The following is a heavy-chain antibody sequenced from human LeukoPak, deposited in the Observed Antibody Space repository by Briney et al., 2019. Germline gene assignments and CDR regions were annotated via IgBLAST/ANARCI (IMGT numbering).Heavy chain of an antibody. CDR3: ATNRVGTYDRPFDI. D-gene: IGHD1-26*01. CDR2: IYYSGST. Sequence: SETLSLTCTVSGGSISSYYWSWIRQPPGKGLEWIGYIYYSGSTNYNPSLKSRVTISVDTSKNQFSLELSSVTATDTAVYFCATNRVGTYDRPFDIWGQGTMVTVPS. J-gene: IGHJ3*02. CDR1: GGSISSYY. V-gene: IGHV4-59*08.